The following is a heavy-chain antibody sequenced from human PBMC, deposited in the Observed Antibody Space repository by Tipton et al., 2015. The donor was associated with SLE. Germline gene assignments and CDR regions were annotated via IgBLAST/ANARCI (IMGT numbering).Heavy chain of an antibody. CDR2: IKRDGSEK. D-gene: IGHD5-12*01. CDR1: GFTLSTYW. Sequence: SLRLSCTASGFTLSTYWMSWVRQAPGKGLEWVANIKRDGSEKYYVDSVKGRFTISRDNAKNSLYLQINSLRADDTAIYYCAKESSGYFFDYWGQGTLVTVSS. J-gene: IGHJ4*02. CDR3: AKESSGYFFDY. V-gene: IGHV3-7*03.